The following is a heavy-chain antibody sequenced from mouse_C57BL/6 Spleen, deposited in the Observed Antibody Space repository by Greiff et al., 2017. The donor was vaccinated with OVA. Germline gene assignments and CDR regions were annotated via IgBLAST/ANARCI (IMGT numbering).Heavy chain of an antibody. D-gene: IGHD1-1*01. CDR2: INPSNGGT. CDR3: AREDYYGSRYFDV. CDR1: GYTFTSYW. V-gene: IGHV1-53*01. Sequence: VQLQQPGTELVKPGASVKLSCKASGYTFTSYWMHWVKQRPGQGLEWIGNINPSNGGTNYNEKFKSKATLTVDKSSSTAYMQLSSLTSEDSAVYYCAREDYYGSRYFDVWGTGTTVTVSS. J-gene: IGHJ1*03.